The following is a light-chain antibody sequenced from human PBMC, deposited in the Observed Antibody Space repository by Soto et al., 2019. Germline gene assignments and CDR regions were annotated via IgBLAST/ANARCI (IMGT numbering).Light chain of an antibody. CDR2: DAS. J-gene: IGKJ1*01. Sequence: DIQMTQSPSTLSASAGDRVTITCRASQGISSYLAWYQQKPGKAPKLLIYDASSLESGVPSRFSGSGSGTEFTLTISSLQPDDFASYYCQQYSTYPWTFGQGTKVDI. CDR3: QQYSTYPWT. V-gene: IGKV1-5*01. CDR1: QGISSY.